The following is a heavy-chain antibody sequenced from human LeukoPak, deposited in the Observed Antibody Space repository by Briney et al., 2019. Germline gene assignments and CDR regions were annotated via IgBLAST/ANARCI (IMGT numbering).Heavy chain of an antibody. J-gene: IGHJ4*02. CDR1: GDSISSGDYY. V-gene: IGHV4-30-4*01. Sequence: PSQTLSLTCTVSGDSISSGDYYWSWIRQPPGKGLEWIGYIYYSGTTYYNPSLKSRLIISVDTSKNQFSLKLSSVTAADTAVYYCASGYGDYSLYYFDYWGQGTLVTVSS. CDR2: IYYSGTT. D-gene: IGHD4-17*01. CDR3: ASGYGDYSLYYFDY.